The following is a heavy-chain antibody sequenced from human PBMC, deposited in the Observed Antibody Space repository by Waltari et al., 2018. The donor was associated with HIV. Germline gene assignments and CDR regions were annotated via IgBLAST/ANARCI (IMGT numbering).Heavy chain of an antibody. Sequence: QVQLQQWGAGLLKPSETLSLTCAVYGGTFSGSYWTWIRQAPGKGLGWMGEINHSGKTNYTPSRTRRLTLSVDTSKNQVSLRMKSVTGADTAIYYCAREKSRASKWYGIFYYDAWGQGTLVSVPS. CDR1: GGTFSGSY. V-gene: IGHV4-34*02. CDR3: AREKSRASKWYGIFYYDA. D-gene: IGHD2-15*01. J-gene: IGHJ5*02. CDR2: INHSGKT.